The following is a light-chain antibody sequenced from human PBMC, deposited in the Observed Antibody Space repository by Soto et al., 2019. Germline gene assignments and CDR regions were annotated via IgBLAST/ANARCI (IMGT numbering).Light chain of an antibody. CDR1: RSNIGAGYD. J-gene: IGLJ1*01. CDR3: QSYDNSLSGPNYV. V-gene: IGLV1-40*01. Sequence: QSVLTQPPSVSGAPGQRVTISCTGSRSNIGAGYDVHWYQQLPGTAPKLLIYSNNNRPSGVPDRFSGSKSGTSASLAITGLQADDEADYYCQSYDNSLSGPNYVFGPGTKLTVL. CDR2: SNN.